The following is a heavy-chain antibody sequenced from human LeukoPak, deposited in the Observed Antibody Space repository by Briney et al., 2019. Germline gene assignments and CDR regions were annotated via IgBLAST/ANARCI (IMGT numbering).Heavy chain of an antibody. V-gene: IGHV1-46*01. J-gene: IGHJ6*03. CDR1: GYTFTGYY. D-gene: IGHD4-11*01. Sequence: ASVKVSCKASGYTFTGYYMHWVRQAPGQGLEWMGIINPSGGSTSYAQKFQGRVTMTRDMSTSTVYMELSSLRSEDTAVYYCARDLTYSNATYYYYYMDFWGKGTTVTVSS. CDR2: INPSGGST. CDR3: ARDLTYSNATYYYYYMDF.